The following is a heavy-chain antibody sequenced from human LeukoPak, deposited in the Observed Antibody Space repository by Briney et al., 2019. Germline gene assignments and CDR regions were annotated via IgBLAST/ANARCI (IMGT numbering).Heavy chain of an antibody. CDR3: ARDRDLGYCSSTSCYRDWFDP. J-gene: IGHJ5*02. CDR2: ISSSSSYI. V-gene: IGHV3-21*04. CDR1: GFTFSSYS. D-gene: IGHD2-2*02. Sequence: GGSLRLSCAASGFTFSSYSMNWVRQAPGKGLEWVSSISSSSSYIYYADSVKGRFTISRDNAKNSLYMQMSSLRAEDTAVYYCARDRDLGYCSSTSCYRDWFDPWGQGTLVTVSS.